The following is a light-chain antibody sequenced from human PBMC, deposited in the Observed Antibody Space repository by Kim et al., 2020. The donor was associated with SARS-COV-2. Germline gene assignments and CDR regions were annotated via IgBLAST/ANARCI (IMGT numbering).Light chain of an antibody. Sequence: SYELTQPPSMSVSPGQTASITCPGDKLGDKYTCWYQQKAGQSPVLVIYQDTKRPSGIPERFSGSNSGNTATLTISGTQAMDEADYFCQAWDINTVVFGGGTQLTVL. CDR2: QDT. V-gene: IGLV3-1*01. CDR1: KLGDKY. J-gene: IGLJ2*01. CDR3: QAWDINTVV.